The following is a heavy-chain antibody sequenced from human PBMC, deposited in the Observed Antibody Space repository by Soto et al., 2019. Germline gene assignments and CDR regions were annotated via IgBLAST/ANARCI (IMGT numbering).Heavy chain of an antibody. D-gene: IGHD2-2*02. CDR3: ARERSDIPYGAIDD. CDR1: GGSISSGDYY. J-gene: IGHJ4*02. Sequence: VQLQESGPGLVRPSQTLSLTCTVSGGSISSGDYYWSWIRQPPGKGREWIGYIYYSGSTYYNPSLKSRVTISVDTSKNQFSLKLSSVTAADTAVYYCARERSDIPYGAIDDWGQGTLVTVSS. CDR2: IYYSGST. V-gene: IGHV4-30-4*01.